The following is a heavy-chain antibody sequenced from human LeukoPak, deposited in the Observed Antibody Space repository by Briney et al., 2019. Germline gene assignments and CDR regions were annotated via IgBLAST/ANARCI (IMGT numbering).Heavy chain of an antibody. J-gene: IGHJ4*02. CDR1: GFTFSSYA. D-gene: IGHD1-14*01. V-gene: IGHV3-30*04. CDR3: ASSLHGRRDY. Sequence: GGSLRPSCAASGFTFSSYAMHWVRQAPGKGLEWVAVISYDGSNKYYADSVKGRFTISRDNAKNSLYLQMNSLRAEDTAVYYCASSLHGRRDYWGQGTLVTVSS. CDR2: ISYDGSNK.